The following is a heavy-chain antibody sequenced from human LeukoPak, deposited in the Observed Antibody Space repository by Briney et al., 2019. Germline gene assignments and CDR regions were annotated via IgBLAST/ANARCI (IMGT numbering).Heavy chain of an antibody. CDR1: GITLSNYG. V-gene: IGHV3-23*01. D-gene: IGHD3-10*01. CDR3: AKRGVVIRVILVGFHKEAYYFDS. CDR2: ISDSGGRT. J-gene: IGHJ4*02. Sequence: GGSLRLSCAVSGITLSNYGMSWVRQAPGKGREWVAGISDSGGRTNYADSVKGRFTISRDNPKNTLYLQMNGLRAEDTAVYFCAKRGVVIRVILVGFHKEAYYFDSWGQGALVTVSS.